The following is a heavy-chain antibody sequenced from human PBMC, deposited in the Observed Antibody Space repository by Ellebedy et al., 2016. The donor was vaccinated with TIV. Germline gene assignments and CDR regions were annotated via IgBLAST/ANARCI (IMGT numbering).Heavy chain of an antibody. Sequence: AASVKVSCKASGYTFTSYAMHWVRQAPGQRLEWMGWINAGNGNTKYSQKFQGRVTITRDTSASTAFMELSSLRSEDTAVYFCAREAIAAAKIQPNLEYWGQGTPVTVSS. V-gene: IGHV1-3*01. CDR1: GYTFTSYA. J-gene: IGHJ4*02. CDR3: AREAIAAAKIQPNLEY. CDR2: INAGNGNT. D-gene: IGHD6-13*01.